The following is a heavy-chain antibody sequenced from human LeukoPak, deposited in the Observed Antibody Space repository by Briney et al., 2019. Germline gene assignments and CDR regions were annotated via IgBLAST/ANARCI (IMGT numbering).Heavy chain of an antibody. D-gene: IGHD1-26*01. CDR2: ISYHGSNK. V-gene: IGHV3-30*18. CDR1: GFTFSNYG. J-gene: IGHJ4*02. CDR3: AKDRGSNTPDY. Sequence: PGGSLRLSCAASGFTFSNYGMHWVRQAPGKGLEWVALISYHGSNKYYPDSVKGRFTISRDNSKNTLYLQMNSLRAEDTAVYYCAKDRGSNTPDYWRQGTLVIVSS.